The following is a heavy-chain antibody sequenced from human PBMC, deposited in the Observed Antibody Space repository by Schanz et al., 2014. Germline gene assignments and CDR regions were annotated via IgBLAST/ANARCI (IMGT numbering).Heavy chain of an antibody. J-gene: IGHJ4*02. D-gene: IGHD5-12*01. CDR3: ARKVVATIGGYYDN. CDR2: ISGSGGST. Sequence: EMQLLESGGGLAQPGGSLRLSCAASGFTFSSYAMSWVRQAPGKGLEWVSAISGSGGSTYYADSVKGRFTISRDNSKNTLYLQMNSLRAEDTAVYYCARKVVATIGGYYDNWGQGTLXIVSS. V-gene: IGHV3-23*01. CDR1: GFTFSSYA.